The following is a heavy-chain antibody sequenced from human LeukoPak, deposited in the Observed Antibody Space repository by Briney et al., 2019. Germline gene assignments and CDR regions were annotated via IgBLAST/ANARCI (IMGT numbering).Heavy chain of an antibody. D-gene: IGHD3-3*01. CDR2: INHSGST. V-gene: IGHV4-34*01. J-gene: IGHJ6*02. CDR3: ASLLRPLSLYYYGMDV. Sequence: SETLSLTCAVCGGSFSGHYWGWLRQPPGKGLEWIGEINHSGSTNYNPSLKSRVTISVDTSKNQFSLQLSSVSAADTAVYYCASLLRPLSLYYYGMDVWGPGTTVTVSS. CDR1: GGSFSGHY.